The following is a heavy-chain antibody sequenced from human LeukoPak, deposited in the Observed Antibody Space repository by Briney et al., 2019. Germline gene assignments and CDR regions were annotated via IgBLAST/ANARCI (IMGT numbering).Heavy chain of an antibody. V-gene: IGHV3-23*01. J-gene: IGHJ5*02. Sequence: PGGSLRLSCVVSGFTFSSYAMSWVRQAPGKGLEWVSGISGSGGSTYYADSVKGRFTISRDNAKNSLYLQMNSLRAEDTAVYYCARSITMIVDWFDPWGQGTLVTVSS. CDR1: GFTFSSYA. D-gene: IGHD3-22*01. CDR3: ARSITMIVDWFDP. CDR2: ISGSGGST.